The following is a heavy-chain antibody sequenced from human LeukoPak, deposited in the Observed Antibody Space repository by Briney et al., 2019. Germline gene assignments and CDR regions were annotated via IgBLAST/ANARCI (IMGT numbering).Heavy chain of an antibody. CDR3: ARGVRTFDY. D-gene: IGHD2-2*01. CDR2: IKEDGSQT. Sequence: GGTLRLSCAASGFTFSSYGMSWVRQAPGKGLQWVANIKEDGSQTYYVDSVKGRFTISRDNAKNSLYLQMNSLRAEDTAVYYCARGVRTFDYWGQGTLVTVSS. CDR1: GFTFSSYG. V-gene: IGHV3-7*01. J-gene: IGHJ4*02.